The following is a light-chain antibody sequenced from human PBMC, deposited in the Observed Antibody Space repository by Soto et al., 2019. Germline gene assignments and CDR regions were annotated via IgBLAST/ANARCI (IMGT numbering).Light chain of an antibody. CDR1: QNITTY. V-gene: IGKV1-39*01. CDR3: QQSFSVPFT. Sequence: DIQMTQSPSSLSASVGDKVTITCRASQNITTYLNWYQQKPGKAPKLLIYAAYRLQSGVPSRFSGSGSGTDFALTISNLQPEDFATYCCQQSFSVPFTFGPGTIVDFK. J-gene: IGKJ3*01. CDR2: AAY.